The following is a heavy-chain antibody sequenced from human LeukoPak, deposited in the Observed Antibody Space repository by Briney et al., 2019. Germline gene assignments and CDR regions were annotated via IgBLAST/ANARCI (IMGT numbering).Heavy chain of an antibody. CDR1: GGSISSYY. J-gene: IGHJ5*02. Sequence: SETVSLTCTVSGGSISSYYWSWIRQSPGKGLEWLGYIYYSGSTDYNPSLKSRVTISADTSKNQFSLKLSAVTAADTAVYYCAREGYSSGYKWFDPWGQGTLVTVSS. D-gene: IGHD6-19*01. CDR3: AREGYSSGYKWFDP. CDR2: IYYSGST. V-gene: IGHV4-59*01.